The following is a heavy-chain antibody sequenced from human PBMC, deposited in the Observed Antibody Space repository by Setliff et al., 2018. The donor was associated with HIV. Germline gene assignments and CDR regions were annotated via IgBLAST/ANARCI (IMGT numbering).Heavy chain of an antibody. CDR3: ARGWELLPYWALNV. CDR2: VYYSGST. V-gene: IGHV4-39*07. Sequence: SETLSLTCTVSGVSTSSSSYYWGWIRQPPGKGLEWIGYVYYSGSTYYNPSFRRRASISLDTSKNQFSLKLNSVTAADSAIYYCARGWELLPYWALNVWGKGTTVTVSS. CDR1: GVSTSSSSYY. D-gene: IGHD2-15*01. J-gene: IGHJ6*04.